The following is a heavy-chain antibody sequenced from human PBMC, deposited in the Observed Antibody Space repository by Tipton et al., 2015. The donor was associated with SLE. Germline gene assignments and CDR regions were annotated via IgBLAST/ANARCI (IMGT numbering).Heavy chain of an antibody. J-gene: IGHJ4*02. D-gene: IGHD6-25*01. V-gene: IGHV3-53*05. CDR3: ARFSSGFDY. CDR1: GFTVSSNY. Sequence: SLRLSCAASGFTVSSNYMGWVRQAPGKGLEWVSVIYSGGSRYYADSVKGRFTISRDNSKNTLYLQMNSLRAEDTAVYYCARFSSGFDYWGQGTLVTVSS. CDR2: IYSGGSR.